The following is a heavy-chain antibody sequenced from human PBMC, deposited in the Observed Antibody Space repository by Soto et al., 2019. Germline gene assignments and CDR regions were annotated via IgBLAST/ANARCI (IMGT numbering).Heavy chain of an antibody. CDR3: ARDFGENYGMAV. CDR1: GFTFSSYG. CDR2: IRYDGSNK. J-gene: IGHJ6*02. Sequence: QVQLVASGGGVVQPGRSLRLSCAASGFTFSSYGMHWVRQAPGTGLEWVAVIRYDGSNKYYADSVKGRITISRDNSKNTRYLQMNSLRAEDTAVYYCARDFGENYGMAVWGQGTTVTVSS. V-gene: IGHV3-33*01. D-gene: IGHD3-10*01.